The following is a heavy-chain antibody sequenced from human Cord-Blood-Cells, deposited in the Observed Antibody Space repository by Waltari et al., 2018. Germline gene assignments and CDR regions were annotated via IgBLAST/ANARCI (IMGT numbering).Heavy chain of an antibody. Sequence: QVQLVQSGAEVKKPGSSVKVSCTESAGPLSTYAISRVVTAPGQGLAWMGGIIPIFGKANYAQKFQGRVTITADESSSTAYMELSSLRSEDTAVYYCASKGAAAGFAFDIWGQGTMVTVSS. CDR3: ASKGAAAGFAFDI. CDR2: IIPIFGKA. J-gene: IGHJ3*02. V-gene: IGHV1-69*01. D-gene: IGHD6-13*01. CDR1: AGPLSTYA.